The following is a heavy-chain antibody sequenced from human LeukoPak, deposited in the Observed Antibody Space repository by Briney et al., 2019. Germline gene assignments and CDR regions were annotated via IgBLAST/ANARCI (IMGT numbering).Heavy chain of an antibody. CDR3: AKGSRLREAGSYRF. CDR2: MIPIFDTP. Sequence: SVKLSCKVSGGIFGSYAINWVRQAPGQGLEWLGRMIPIFDTPNYAQTFQGRVTISADKSTRTVYMELTSLRSEDTALYYCAKGSRLREAGSYRFWGQGTLVTVSS. J-gene: IGHJ4*02. V-gene: IGHV1-69*06. D-gene: IGHD3-16*02. CDR1: GGIFGSYA.